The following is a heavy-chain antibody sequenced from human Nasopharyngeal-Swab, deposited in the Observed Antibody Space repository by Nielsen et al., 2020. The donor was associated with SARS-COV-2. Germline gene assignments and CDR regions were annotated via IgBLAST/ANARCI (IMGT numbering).Heavy chain of an antibody. Sequence: GESLKISCAASGFTFSSYGMHWVRQAPGKGLEWVAVIWCDGSNKYYADSVKGRFTISRDNSKNTLYLQMNSLRAEDTAVYYCARDSGSSGWSGAYWGQGTLVTVSS. CDR2: IWCDGSNK. CDR3: ARDSGSSGWSGAY. V-gene: IGHV3-33*01. D-gene: IGHD6-19*01. CDR1: GFTFSSYG. J-gene: IGHJ4*02.